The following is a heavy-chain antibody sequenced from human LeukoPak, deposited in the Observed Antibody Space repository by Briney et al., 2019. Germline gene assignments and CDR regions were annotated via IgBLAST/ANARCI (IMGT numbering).Heavy chain of an antibody. D-gene: IGHD3-10*01. CDR3: AIGKWFGDSLGTDF. J-gene: IGHJ4*02. CDR1: GYTFSANY. CDR2: IEPNGGGT. Sequence: SSVRVSSKASGYTFSANYMHWVRQAPGQGLEYMGWIEPNGGGTKYAQKFQGRVTITRDTPIRTAYMELNWLRSEEPALYFCAIGKWFGDSLGTDFWGQRTLVIVSS. V-gene: IGHV1-2*02.